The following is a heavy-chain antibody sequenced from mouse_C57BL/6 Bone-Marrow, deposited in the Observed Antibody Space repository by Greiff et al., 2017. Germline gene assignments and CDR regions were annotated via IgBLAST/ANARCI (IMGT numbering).Heavy chain of an antibody. CDR1: GYTFTSYG. CDR2: IYPRSGNT. J-gene: IGHJ4*01. V-gene: IGHV1-81*01. CDR3: AKISFYAMDY. Sequence: QVHLKQSGAELARPGASVKLSCKASGYTFTSYGISWVKQRTGQGLEWIGEIYPRSGNTYYNEKFKGKATLTADKSSSTAYMELRSLTSEDSAVYFCAKISFYAMDYWGQGTSVTVSS.